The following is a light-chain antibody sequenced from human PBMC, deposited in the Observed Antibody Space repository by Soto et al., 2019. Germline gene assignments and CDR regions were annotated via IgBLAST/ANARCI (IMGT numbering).Light chain of an antibody. Sequence: QSALTQPASVSGSPGQSITISCTGTSSVVGGYNHVAWYQQYPGKAPKLIIFEVSDRPSGISNRFSGSKSANTASLSISGLQAEDEADYYCSSYKRGATLVFGGGTKLTVL. V-gene: IGLV2-14*01. CDR1: SSVVGGYNH. CDR3: SSYKRGATLV. CDR2: EVS. J-gene: IGLJ2*01.